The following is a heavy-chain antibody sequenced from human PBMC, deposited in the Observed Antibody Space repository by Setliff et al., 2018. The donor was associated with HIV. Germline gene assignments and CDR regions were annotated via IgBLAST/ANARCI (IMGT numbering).Heavy chain of an antibody. CDR3: ARHQVIPTVIGAFDI. V-gene: IGHV4-39*01. D-gene: IGHD3-16*02. Sequence: PSETLSLTCTVSGDSISTSNSYWGWVRQPPGKGLEWIGSLYYGGSTYFNPSLKSRVTISVDTPKNHFSLKLSSVTAADTAVYYCARHQVIPTVIGAFDIWGQGTVVTV. CDR1: GDSISTSNSY. CDR2: LYYGGST. J-gene: IGHJ3*02.